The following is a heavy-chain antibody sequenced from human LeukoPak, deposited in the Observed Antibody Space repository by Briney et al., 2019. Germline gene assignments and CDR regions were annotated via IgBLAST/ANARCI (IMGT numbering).Heavy chain of an antibody. Sequence: AETLSLPCTVSGGSISSSNYYGPWIRKPPGKGLEWIANSFYTGSTYYIPALKSRVTISVNTSKHQFSLRLSSVTATHTAVYYCARLNKPGWFEPWGQGTLVTVSS. CDR1: GGSISSSNYY. D-gene: IGHD1-14*01. J-gene: IGHJ5*02. V-gene: IGHV4-39*01. CDR3: ARLNKPGWFEP. CDR2: SFYTGST.